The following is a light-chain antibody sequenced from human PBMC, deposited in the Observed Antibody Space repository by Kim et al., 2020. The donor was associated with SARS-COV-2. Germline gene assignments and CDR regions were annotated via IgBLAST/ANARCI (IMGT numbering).Light chain of an antibody. CDR2: SDR. Sequence: AAGQTAEKTCGVSRIGTKGVHWYQQRPGQAPAVVIYSDRERHSEIPEQFSGANAGSTHTLTLSGVEAGDEADYFCKVWDTNTDHGVFGGGTKLTVL. CDR3: KVWDTNTDHGV. CDR1: RIGTKG. J-gene: IGLJ3*02. V-gene: IGLV3-21*04.